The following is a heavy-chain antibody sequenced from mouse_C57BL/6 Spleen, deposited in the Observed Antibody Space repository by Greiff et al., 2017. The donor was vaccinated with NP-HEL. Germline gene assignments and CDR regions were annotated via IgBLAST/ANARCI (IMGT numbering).Heavy chain of an antibody. D-gene: IGHD1-1*01. CDR3: ARGGTTVVATYWYFDV. CDR1: GYAFSSYW. CDR2: IYPGDGDT. V-gene: IGHV1-80*01. Sequence: QVQLQQSGAELVKPGASVKISCKASGYAFSSYWMNWVKQRPGKGLEWIGQIYPGDGDTNYNGKFKGKATLTADKSYSTAYMQLSSLTSEDSAVYFCARGGTTVVATYWYFDVWGTGTTVTVSS. J-gene: IGHJ1*03.